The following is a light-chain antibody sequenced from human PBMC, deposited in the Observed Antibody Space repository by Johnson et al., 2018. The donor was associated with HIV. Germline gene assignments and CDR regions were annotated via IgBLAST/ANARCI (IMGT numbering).Light chain of an antibody. CDR3: GTCDSSLSAPYV. J-gene: IGLJ1*01. CDR1: SSNIGKNY. CDR2: DNN. V-gene: IGLV1-51*01. Sequence: QSVLTQPPSVSAAPGQKVTISCSGSSSNIGKNYVSWYQQLPGTAPKLLIYDNNKRPSGIPDRFSGSKSGTSATLGITGIQSGDEADYYCGTCDSSLSAPYVFVTGTKVTVL.